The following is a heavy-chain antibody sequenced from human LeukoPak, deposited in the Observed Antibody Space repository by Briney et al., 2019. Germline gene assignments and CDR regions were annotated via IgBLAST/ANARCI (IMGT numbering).Heavy chain of an antibody. CDR1: GFTFGDYA. CDR3: TNLPA. V-gene: IGHV3-9*01. Sequence: PGGSLRLSCAASGFTFGDYAMHWVRLAPGKGLEWVSGITWNSNNIGYADSVKGRFTISRDNAKNSLYLQMNSLRAEDTALYYCTNLPAWGQGPLVTVSS. CDR2: ITWNSNNI. J-gene: IGHJ5*02.